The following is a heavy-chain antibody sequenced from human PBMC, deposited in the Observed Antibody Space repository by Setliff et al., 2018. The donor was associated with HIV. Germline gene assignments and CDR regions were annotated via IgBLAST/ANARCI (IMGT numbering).Heavy chain of an antibody. CDR3: ARGRLLWSGSYYYYYMDV. Sequence: SETLSLTCTVSGRSISRSGYYWSWIRQHPGKGLEWIGGIYYSGSPQNNPSFKSRVTISVDTSKNQFSLKLSSVTAADTAVYYCARGRLLWSGSYYYYYMDVWGKGTTVTVSS. V-gene: IGHV4-39*01. J-gene: IGHJ6*03. D-gene: IGHD3-10*01. CDR1: GRSISRSGYY. CDR2: IYYSGSP.